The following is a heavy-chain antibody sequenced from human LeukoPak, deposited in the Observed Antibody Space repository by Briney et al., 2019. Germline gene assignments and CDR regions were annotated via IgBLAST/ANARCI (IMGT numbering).Heavy chain of an antibody. CDR2: VSSDGSNK. J-gene: IGHJ4*02. Sequence: GGSLRLSCAASGFTFSSFAMHWVRQAPGKGLEWVAVVSSDGSNKYHADSVTGRFTISRDNSKNTLSLQMNSLGAEDTAVYYCAREDFGSTPDYWGQGTLVTVSS. CDR3: AREDFGSTPDY. V-gene: IGHV3-30-3*01. CDR1: GFTFSSFA. D-gene: IGHD3-10*01.